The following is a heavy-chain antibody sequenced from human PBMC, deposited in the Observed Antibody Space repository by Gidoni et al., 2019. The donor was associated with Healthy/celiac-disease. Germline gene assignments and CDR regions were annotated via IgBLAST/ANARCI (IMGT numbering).Heavy chain of an antibody. CDR3: AKDLGLQLWTFDY. D-gene: IGHD5-18*01. CDR2: ISCNSGSI. Sequence: EVQLVESGGGLVQPGRSLRLSCAASGFIFDDYAMHWVRQAPGKGLEWVSTISCNSGSIGYADSVKGRFTISRDNAKNSLYLQMNSLRAEDTALYYCAKDLGLQLWTFDYWGQGTLVTVSS. V-gene: IGHV3-9*01. CDR1: GFIFDDYA. J-gene: IGHJ4*02.